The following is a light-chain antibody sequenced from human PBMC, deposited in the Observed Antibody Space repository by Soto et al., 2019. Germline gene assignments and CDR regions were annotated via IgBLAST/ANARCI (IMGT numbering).Light chain of an antibody. CDR3: QQYDNVPSWT. J-gene: IGKJ1*01. CDR1: QSVRAY. Sequence: IVLTRSPDTRSLSPGEIATLSLMASQSVRAYLAWYQQKPGQAPRLLIYDASNRATGIPDRFSGSGSGTDFTFTISSLQPEDIATYYCQQYDNVPSWTFGQGTKVDIK. CDR2: DAS. V-gene: IGKV3-11*01.